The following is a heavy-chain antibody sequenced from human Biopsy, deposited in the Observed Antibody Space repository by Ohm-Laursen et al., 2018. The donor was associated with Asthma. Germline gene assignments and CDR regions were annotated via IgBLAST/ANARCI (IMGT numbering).Heavy chain of an antibody. CDR3: ARDFVDSAMDYFDY. D-gene: IGHD5-18*01. J-gene: IGHJ4*02. CDR2: VFYGGAT. V-gene: IGHV4-59*01. Sequence: PPGTLSLTCTVSGDSISSYHWSWIRQPPGKGLEWIGYVFYGGATNYNPSLKSRVTISVDTSKNQFSLKLSSVTAADTAVYYCARDFVDSAMDYFDYWGQGTLVTVSS. CDR1: GDSISSYH.